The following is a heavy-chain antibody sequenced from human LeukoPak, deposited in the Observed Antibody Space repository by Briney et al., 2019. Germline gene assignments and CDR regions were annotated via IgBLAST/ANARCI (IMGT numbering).Heavy chain of an antibody. D-gene: IGHD6-13*01. CDR3: ARTLAAAGTRIPYYFDY. J-gene: IGHJ4*02. CDR2: INHSGST. V-gene: IGHV4-34*01. Sequence: SETLSLTCAVYGGSFSGYYWSWIRQPPGKGLEWIGEINHSGSTNFNPSLKSRVTISVDTSKNQVSLKLRSVTAANTAVYFCARTLAAAGTRIPYYFDYWGQGTLVTVSS. CDR1: GGSFSGYY.